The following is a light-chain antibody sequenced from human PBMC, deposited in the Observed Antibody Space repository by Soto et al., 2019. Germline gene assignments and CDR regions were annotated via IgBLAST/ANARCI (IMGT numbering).Light chain of an antibody. Sequence: DNQMTQSPSTLSASVGDRVTITCRASQHISISLAWYQQKPGKAPKVLSYAASSLESGVPLRFSGNGSGTDFTLTISSLQPEDFARYFCQETDFILIPSGQGTR. CDR2: AAS. CDR1: QHISIS. V-gene: IGKV1-5*01. CDR3: QETDFILIP. J-gene: IGKJ5*01.